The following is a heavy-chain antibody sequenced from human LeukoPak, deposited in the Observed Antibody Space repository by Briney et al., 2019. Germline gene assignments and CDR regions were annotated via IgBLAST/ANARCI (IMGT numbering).Heavy chain of an antibody. CDR3: AKGPRYYFYMDV. CDR2: ISASGGST. Sequence: PGGALRLACAASGFTFSSYAVNWVRQAPGKGLEWVSSISASGGSTYYADSVKGRFTISRDNSKNTLYLQMNSLRAEDTALYYCAKGPRYYFYMDVWGKGTTVTVSS. CDR1: GFTFSSYA. J-gene: IGHJ6*03. V-gene: IGHV3-23*01.